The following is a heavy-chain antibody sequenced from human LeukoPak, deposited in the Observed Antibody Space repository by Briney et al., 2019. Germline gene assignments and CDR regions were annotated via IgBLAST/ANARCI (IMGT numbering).Heavy chain of an antibody. CDR3: ARSIAAAGNTFDY. Sequence: PGESLQISCQGSGYSFTSYWIGWVRQVPGKGLEWMGIIYPGDSDTRYSPSFQGQVTISADKSISTAYLQWSSLKASDTAMYYCARSIAAAGNTFDYWGQGTLVTVSS. V-gene: IGHV5-51*01. J-gene: IGHJ4*02. CDR2: IYPGDSDT. D-gene: IGHD6-13*01. CDR1: GYSFTSYW.